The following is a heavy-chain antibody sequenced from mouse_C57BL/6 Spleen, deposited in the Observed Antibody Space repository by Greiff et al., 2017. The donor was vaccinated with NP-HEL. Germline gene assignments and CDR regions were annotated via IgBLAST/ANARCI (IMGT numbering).Heavy chain of an antibody. D-gene: IGHD2-1*01. CDR3: ARLYYGNYQYYAMDY. CDR2: ISSGSSTI. CDR1: GFTFSDYG. V-gene: IGHV5-17*01. Sequence: EVKVVESGGGLVKPGGSLKLSCAASGFTFSDYGMHWVRQAPEKGLEWVAYISSGSSTIYYADTVKGRFTISRDNAKNTLFLQMTSLRSEDTAMYYCARLYYGNYQYYAMDYWGQGTSVTVSS. J-gene: IGHJ4*01.